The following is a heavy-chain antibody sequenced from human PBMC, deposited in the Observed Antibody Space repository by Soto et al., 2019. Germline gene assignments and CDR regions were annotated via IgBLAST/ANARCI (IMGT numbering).Heavy chain of an antibody. D-gene: IGHD3-10*01. V-gene: IGHV4-31*03. J-gene: IGHJ4*02. CDR3: ARGPPWVWFGELCYFDY. CDR1: GGSISIGCFY. CDR2: IYYSGST. Sequence: SETLSLTCTVSGGSISIGCFYWRWISQDPGKGLEWIGYIYYSGSTYYNPSLKSRVTISVDTSKNQFSLKLSSVTAADTAVYYCARGPPWVWFGELCYFDYWGQGTLVTGSS.